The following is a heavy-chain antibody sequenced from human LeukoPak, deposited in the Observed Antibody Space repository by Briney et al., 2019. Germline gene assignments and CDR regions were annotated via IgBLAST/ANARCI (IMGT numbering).Heavy chain of an antibody. J-gene: IGHJ4*02. Sequence: GGSLRLSCAASGFTFSSYAMHWVRQAPGKGLEWVAVISYDGSNKYYADSVKGRFTISRDNSKNTLYLQMNSLRAEDTAVYYCARMRAVGATKKFDYWGQGTLVTVSS. D-gene: IGHD1-26*01. CDR1: GFTFSSYA. V-gene: IGHV3-30*04. CDR2: ISYDGSNK. CDR3: ARMRAVGATKKFDY.